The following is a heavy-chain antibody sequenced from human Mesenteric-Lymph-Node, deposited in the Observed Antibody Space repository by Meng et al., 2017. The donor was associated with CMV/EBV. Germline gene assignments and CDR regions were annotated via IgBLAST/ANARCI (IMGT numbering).Heavy chain of an antibody. CDR3: GRIRGGYSGYDYDVFDI. CDR2: IDWNDDK. D-gene: IGHD5-12*01. J-gene: IGHJ3*02. CDR1: GFSLSNARMG. V-gene: IGHV2-70*04. Sequence: SGPTLVKPTETLTLTCTVSGFSLSNARMGVSWIRQPPGKALEWLARIDWNDDKFYSSSLKTRLTISKDTSKNQVVLTMTNMDPVDTATYYCGRIRGGYSGYDYDVFDIWGQGTMVTVSS.